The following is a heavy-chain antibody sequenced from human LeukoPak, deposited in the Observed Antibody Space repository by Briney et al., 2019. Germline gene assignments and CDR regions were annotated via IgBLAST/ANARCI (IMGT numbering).Heavy chain of an antibody. CDR2: INAGNGDT. J-gene: IGHJ4*02. D-gene: IGHD1-26*01. CDR3: ARGGAGSWQFDY. V-gene: IGHV1-3*01. Sequence: GASVKLSCKASGYTFTVYAIHWVRQAPGQRLEWMGWINAGNGDTKYSQKFQGRVTITRDTSASTAYMELSSLMSEDTAVYYCARGGAGSWQFDYWGQGTLVTVSS. CDR1: GYTFTVYA.